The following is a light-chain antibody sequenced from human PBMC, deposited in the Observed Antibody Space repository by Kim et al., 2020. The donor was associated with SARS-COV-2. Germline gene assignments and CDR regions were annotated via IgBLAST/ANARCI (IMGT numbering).Light chain of an antibody. CDR3: QVWDRITNHVV. V-gene: IGLV3-21*04. Sequence: SYELTQPPSVSVAPFPPSPLPFGGDNVGSKSLHWYQQRPGQAPVLVIYYDSKRPSGIPERFSGSNSGDTATLSISRVEAGDEADYYCQVWDRITNHVVFGGGTQLTVL. J-gene: IGLJ2*01. CDR2: YDS. CDR1: NVGSKS.